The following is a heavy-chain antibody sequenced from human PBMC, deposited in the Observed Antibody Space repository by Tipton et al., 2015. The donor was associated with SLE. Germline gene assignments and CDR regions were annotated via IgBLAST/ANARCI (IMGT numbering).Heavy chain of an antibody. V-gene: IGHV4-4*08. CDR2: MYSSGNT. D-gene: IGHD4-17*01. J-gene: IGHJ4*02. CDR3: VGDYGDSKFDH. Sequence: TLSLTCTVSGGSIINSYWGWIRQSPGKGLEWMGYMYSSGNTIHNPSLKSRVTISIDTPRNQFSLKLNSVTTADTAVYYCVGDYGDSKFDHWGQGMMVTVSS. CDR1: GGSIINSY.